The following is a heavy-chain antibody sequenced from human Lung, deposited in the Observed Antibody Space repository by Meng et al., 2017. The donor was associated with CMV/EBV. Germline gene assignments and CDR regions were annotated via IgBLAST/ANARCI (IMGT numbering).Heavy chain of an antibody. J-gene: IGHJ4*02. CDR1: GYTFTSYA. CDR3: ARLYCSGGSCYTIDY. D-gene: IGHD2-15*01. Sequence: QGQLVQSGFELKKPGASVKVSCKASGYTFTSYAMNWVRQAPGQGLEWMGWINTNTGNPTYAQGFTGRFVFSLDTSVSTVYLQISSLKAADTAVYYCARLYCSGGSCYTIDYWGQGTLVTVSS. CDR2: INTNTGNP. V-gene: IGHV7-4-1*02.